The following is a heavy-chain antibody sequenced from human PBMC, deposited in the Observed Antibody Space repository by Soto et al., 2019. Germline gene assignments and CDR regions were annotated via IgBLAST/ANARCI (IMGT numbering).Heavy chain of an antibody. J-gene: IGHJ4*02. V-gene: IGHV1-18*01. CDR1: GYTFITYG. Sequence: QVQLVQSGAEVKEPGASVKVSCKASGYTFITYGMSWVRQAPGQGLDWMGWISTYNGDTKYADRLQGRVAMTTDTTTGTAYMEQRSLRSAASAVYYCARGPTDYYDNSGDYSLDYWGQGPLVTVSS. CDR3: ARGPTDYYDNSGDYSLDY. CDR2: ISTYNGDT. D-gene: IGHD3-22*01.